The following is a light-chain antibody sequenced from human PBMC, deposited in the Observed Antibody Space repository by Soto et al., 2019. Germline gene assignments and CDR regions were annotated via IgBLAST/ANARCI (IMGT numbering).Light chain of an antibody. CDR2: NVI. Sequence: QSALPQPPSVSGSPGQSVTLSCTGTSSDLGSYDRVSWYQQHPGTVPKSMIYNVIARPSGVPSRFSGSKSGNTASMTISGLQAEDGTDYWWWSYRSSATWLFGGGTKLTVL. CDR1: SSDLGSYDR. V-gene: IGLV2-18*02. J-gene: IGLJ3*02. CDR3: WSYRSSATWL.